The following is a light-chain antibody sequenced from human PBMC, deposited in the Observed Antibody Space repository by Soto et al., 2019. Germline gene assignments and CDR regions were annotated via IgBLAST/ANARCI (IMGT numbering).Light chain of an antibody. CDR1: QSVSNY. J-gene: IGKJ4*01. Sequence: ENVLGESPAIISLSPGERATLSCRASQSVSNYLAWYQQKPGQAPRLFIYDASNRATGIPARFSGSGSGTDFTLTISSLEPEDFAVYYCQQRYNWPLTFGGGTRWIS. CDR3: QQRYNWPLT. CDR2: DAS. V-gene: IGKV3-11*01.